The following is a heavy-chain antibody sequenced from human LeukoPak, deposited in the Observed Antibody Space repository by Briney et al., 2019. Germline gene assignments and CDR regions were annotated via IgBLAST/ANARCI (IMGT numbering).Heavy chain of an antibody. Sequence: GGSLRLSCAASGFTFSSYEMNWVRQAPGKGLEWVSYISSSGSTIYYADSVKGRFTISRDNAKNSLYLQMNSLRAEDTAVYYCATHATSGSYYFDAFDIWGQGTMVTVSS. J-gene: IGHJ3*02. V-gene: IGHV3-48*03. CDR3: ATHATSGSYYFDAFDI. CDR2: ISSSGSTI. D-gene: IGHD1-26*01. CDR1: GFTFSSYE.